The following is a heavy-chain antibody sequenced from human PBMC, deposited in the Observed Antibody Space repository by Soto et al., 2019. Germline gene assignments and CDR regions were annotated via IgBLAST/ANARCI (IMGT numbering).Heavy chain of an antibody. J-gene: IGHJ5*02. Sequence: GLEWMGWISAYNGNTNYAQKLQGRVTMTTDTSTSTAYMELRSLRSDDTAVYYCANVRYSSSWIYNWFDPWGQGSLVTAPQ. CDR3: ANVRYSSSWIYNWFDP. D-gene: IGHD6-13*01. V-gene: IGHV1-18*01. CDR2: ISAYNGNT.